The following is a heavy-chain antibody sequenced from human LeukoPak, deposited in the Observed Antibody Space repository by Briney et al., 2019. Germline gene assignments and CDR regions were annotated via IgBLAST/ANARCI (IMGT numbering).Heavy chain of an antibody. J-gene: IGHJ5*02. CDR1: GFTFSRYS. V-gene: IGHV3-48*01. Sequence: PGGSLRRSCAASGFTFSRYSMNWVRHAPGKGLESVSYIRSSSNSIYYADSVKGRFTISRDNAKNSLYLQMKSLRAEDTAVYYCASALTYYYDTSGSLPWGQGTLVTVSS. D-gene: IGHD3-22*01. CDR2: IRSSSNSI. CDR3: ASALTYYYDTSGSLP.